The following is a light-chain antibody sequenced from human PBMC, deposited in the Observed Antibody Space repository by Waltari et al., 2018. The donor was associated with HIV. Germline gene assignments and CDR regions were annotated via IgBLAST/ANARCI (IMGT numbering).Light chain of an antibody. CDR3: QQYRSLQLN. CDR2: ATV. V-gene: IGKV1D-12*01. J-gene: IGKJ2*01. CDR1: QDIHTW. Sequence: DIQMTQSPSSVSASVGDRVTITCRASQDIHTWLAWYQQKPGRAPKLLIYATVNLESEVPSRFSGSGSGTDFTLTVSNLQTEDFETYYCQQYRSLQLNFGKGTKMEIK.